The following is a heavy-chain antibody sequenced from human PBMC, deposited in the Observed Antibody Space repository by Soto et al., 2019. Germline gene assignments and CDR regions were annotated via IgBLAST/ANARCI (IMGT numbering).Heavy chain of an antibody. V-gene: IGHV1-2*04. J-gene: IGHJ4*02. CDR3: ARDPFSSGWPFDY. CDR1: GYTFTGYY. CDR2: INPNSGGT. D-gene: IGHD6-19*01. Sequence: ASVKVSCKVSGYTFTGYYMHWVRQAPGQGLEWMGWINPNSGGTNYAQKFQGWVTMTRDTSISTAYMELSRLRSDDTAVYYCARDPFSSGWPFDYWGQGTLVTVSS.